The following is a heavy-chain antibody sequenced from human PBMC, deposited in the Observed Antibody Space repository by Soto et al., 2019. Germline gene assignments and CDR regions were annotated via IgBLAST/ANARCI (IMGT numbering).Heavy chain of an antibody. Sequence: ASVKVSCKASGYTFTSYGISWVRQAPGQGLEWMGWISAYNGNTNYAQKLQGRVTMTTDTSTSTAYMELRSLRSDDTAVYYCARTPYYYEGSGPGPFQHWGEGTLVTVS. V-gene: IGHV1-18*01. CDR3: ARTPYYYEGSGPGPFQH. CDR2: ISAYNGNT. D-gene: IGHD3-22*01. J-gene: IGHJ1*01. CDR1: GYTFTSYG.